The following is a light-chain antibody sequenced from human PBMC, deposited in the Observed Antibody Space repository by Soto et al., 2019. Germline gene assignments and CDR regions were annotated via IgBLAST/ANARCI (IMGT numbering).Light chain of an antibody. CDR3: QKYNSAPWT. Sequence: DVHMTQSPSSLSASVLDIVIITFLASQGISNYLVWYQHKPGNAPKVLIYAATTLQSGVPSRFSGSGSGTDFILTISSLQPEDVATYYCQKYNSAPWTFGQGTKVDI. CDR1: QGISNY. J-gene: IGKJ1*01. CDR2: AAT. V-gene: IGKV1-27*01.